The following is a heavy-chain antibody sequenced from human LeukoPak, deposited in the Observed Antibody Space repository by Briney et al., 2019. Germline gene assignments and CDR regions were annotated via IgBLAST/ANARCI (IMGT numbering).Heavy chain of an antibody. V-gene: IGHV3-74*01. CDR1: GFTFRSYW. D-gene: IGHD1-26*01. J-gene: IGHJ3*02. CDR2: INDDGSST. Sequence: PGGSLRLSCAASGFTFRSYWMHWVRQAPGKGLVWVSGINDDGSSTSYADSVKGRFSISRDNAKNTLYLQMNSLRAEDTAVYCCARDSGLADAFDIWGQGTMVTVSS. CDR3: ARDSGLADAFDI.